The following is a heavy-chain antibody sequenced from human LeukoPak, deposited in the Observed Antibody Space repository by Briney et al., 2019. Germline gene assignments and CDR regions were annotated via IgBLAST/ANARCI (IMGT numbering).Heavy chain of an antibody. V-gene: IGHV4-59*11. CDR1: GGSISSHY. D-gene: IGHD3-10*01. J-gene: IGHJ3*02. CDR2: IYYSGTT. Sequence: SETLSLTCAVSGGSISSHYWSWIRQPPGKGLEWIGFIYYSGTTKYNPSLKSRVTISVDTSENQFSLKLSSVTAADTAVYYCARDRDGSGGGFDIWGQGTMVTVSS. CDR3: ARDRDGSGGGFDI.